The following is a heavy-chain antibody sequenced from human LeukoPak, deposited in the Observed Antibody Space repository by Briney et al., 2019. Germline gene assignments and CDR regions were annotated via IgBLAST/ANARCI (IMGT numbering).Heavy chain of an antibody. CDR3: ARVGWRFSGKSDM. D-gene: IGHD3-10*01. CDR1: GGSISSYY. J-gene: IGHJ3*02. CDR2: IYYSGGT. V-gene: IGHV4-59*01. Sequence: PSETLSLTCTVSGGSISSYYWSWIRQPPGKGLEWIGYIYYSGGTHYNPFLSSRVTISVDTSKGHFSLRLASVTAADTAVYYCARVGWRFSGKSDMWGQGTTVTVSS.